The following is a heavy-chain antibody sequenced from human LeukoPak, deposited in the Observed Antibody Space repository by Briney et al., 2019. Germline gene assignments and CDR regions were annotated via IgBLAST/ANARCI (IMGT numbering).Heavy chain of an antibody. Sequence: GASVKVSCKASGYTFTSYDINWVRQAPGQGLEWMGWMNPNSGNTGYAQKFQGRVTMTRNTSISTAYMELSSLRSEDTAVYYCARVPRGIFAERYFDYWGQGTLVTVSS. D-gene: IGHD3-3*01. CDR2: MNPNSGNT. CDR3: ARVPRGIFAERYFDY. CDR1: GYTFTSYD. V-gene: IGHV1-8*01. J-gene: IGHJ4*02.